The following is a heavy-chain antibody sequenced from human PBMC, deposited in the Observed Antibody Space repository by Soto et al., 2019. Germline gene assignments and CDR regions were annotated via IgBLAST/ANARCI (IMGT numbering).Heavy chain of an antibody. CDR1: GGSFSGYY. Sequence: SETLSLTCAVYGGSFSGYYWSWIRQPPGKGLEWIGEINHSGSTNYNPSVKNRVTISVDTSKNKFSLKLSSVTAADTAVYYCARGGKKRRQLGIYWCFDLWGQGTLVTVSS. CDR2: INHSGST. CDR3: ARGGKKRRQLGIYWCFDL. D-gene: IGHD1-1*01. J-gene: IGHJ2*01. V-gene: IGHV4-34*01.